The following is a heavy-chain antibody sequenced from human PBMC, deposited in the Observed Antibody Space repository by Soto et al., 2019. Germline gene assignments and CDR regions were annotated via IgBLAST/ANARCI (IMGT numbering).Heavy chain of an antibody. V-gene: IGHV4-39*01. J-gene: IGHJ6*02. CDR1: GGSISSSSYN. CDR2: IYYSGST. Sequence: SETLSLTCTVSGGSISSSSYNWGWIRQPPGKGLEWIGSIYYSGSTYYNPSLKSRVTISVDTSKNQFSLKLSSVTAADTAVYYCAGGAIRYYGMDVWGQGTTVTVSS. D-gene: IGHD1-26*01. CDR3: AGGAIRYYGMDV.